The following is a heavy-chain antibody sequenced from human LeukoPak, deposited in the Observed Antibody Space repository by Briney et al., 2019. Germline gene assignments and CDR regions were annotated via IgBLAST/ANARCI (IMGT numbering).Heavy chain of an antibody. D-gene: IGHD1-26*01. V-gene: IGHV4-39*01. J-gene: IGHJ3*02. CDR1: GGSISSSSYY. CDR2: IYYSGST. Sequence: KSSETLSLTCTVSGGSISSSSYYWGWIRQPPGKGLEWIGSIYYSGSTYYNPSLKSRVTISVDTSKNQFSLKLSSVTAADTAVYYCARTTRVGAFDIWGQGTMVTVSS. CDR3: ARTTRVGAFDI.